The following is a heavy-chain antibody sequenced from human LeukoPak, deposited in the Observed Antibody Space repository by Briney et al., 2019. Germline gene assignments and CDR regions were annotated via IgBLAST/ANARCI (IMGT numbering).Heavy chain of an antibody. V-gene: IGHV1-2*02. J-gene: IGHJ4*02. D-gene: IGHD3-16*01. CDR1: GYTFTSYD. CDR2: INPNSGGT. Sequence: GASVKVSCKASGYTFTSYDINWVRQAPGQGLEWMGWINPNSGGTNYAQKFQGRVTMTRDTSISTAYMELSRLRSDDTAVYYCARAYDGDYPDYWGQGTLVTVSS. CDR3: ARAYDGDYPDY.